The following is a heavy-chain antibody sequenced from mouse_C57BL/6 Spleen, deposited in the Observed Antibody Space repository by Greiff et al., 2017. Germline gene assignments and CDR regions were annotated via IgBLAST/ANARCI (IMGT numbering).Heavy chain of an antibody. CDR1: GYAFSSYW. CDR2: IYPGDGDT. Sequence: QVHVKQSGAELVKPGASVKISCKASGYAFSSYWMNWVKQRPGKGLEWIGQIYPGDGDTNYNGKFKGKATLTADKSSSTAYMQLSSLTSEDSAVYFCASTTGRAWFAYWGQGTLVTVYA. J-gene: IGHJ3*01. V-gene: IGHV1-80*01. D-gene: IGHD4-1*01. CDR3: ASTTGRAWFAY.